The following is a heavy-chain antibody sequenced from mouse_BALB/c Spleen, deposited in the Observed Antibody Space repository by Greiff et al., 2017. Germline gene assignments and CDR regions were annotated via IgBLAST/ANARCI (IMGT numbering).Heavy chain of an antibody. V-gene: IGHV5-6-3*01. J-gene: IGHJ2*01. CDR3: ARWDYDYDEYYFDY. D-gene: IGHD2-4*01. CDR1: GFTFSSYG. CDR2: INSNGGST. Sequence: EVQRVESGGGLVQPGGSLKLSCAASGFTFSSYGMSWVRQTPDKRLELVATINSNGGSTYYPDSVKGRFTISRDNAKNTLYLQMSSLKSEDTAMYYCARWDYDYDEYYFDYWGQGTTLTVSS.